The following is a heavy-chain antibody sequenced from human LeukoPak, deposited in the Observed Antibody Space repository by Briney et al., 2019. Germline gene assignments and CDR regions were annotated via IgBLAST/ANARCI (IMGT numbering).Heavy chain of an antibody. CDR2: INNSGST. Sequence: KPSETLSLTCAVYGGSFSGYYWIWLRQPPGKGLEWIGKINNSGSTNYNPSLKSRVTISVDTSKNQFSLKLSSVTAADTAVYYCARARQWLVRSPFDYWGQGTLVTVSS. CDR3: ARARQWLVRSPFDY. V-gene: IGHV4-34*01. D-gene: IGHD6-19*01. J-gene: IGHJ4*02. CDR1: GGSFSGYY.